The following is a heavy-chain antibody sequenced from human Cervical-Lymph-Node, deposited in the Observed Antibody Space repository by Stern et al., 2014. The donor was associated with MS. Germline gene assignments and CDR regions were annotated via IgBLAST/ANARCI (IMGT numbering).Heavy chain of an antibody. CDR1: GGSISSYY. CDR2: IYYSGST. Sequence: VQLVESGPGLVKPSETLSLTCTVSGGSISSYYWSWIRPPQGKGLVWIGYIYYSGSTNYNPALKIRVTISVDTSKNQFSLKLSSVTAADTAVYYCARGATQAFDPWGQGTLVTVSS. CDR3: ARGATQAFDP. J-gene: IGHJ5*02. V-gene: IGHV4-59*01.